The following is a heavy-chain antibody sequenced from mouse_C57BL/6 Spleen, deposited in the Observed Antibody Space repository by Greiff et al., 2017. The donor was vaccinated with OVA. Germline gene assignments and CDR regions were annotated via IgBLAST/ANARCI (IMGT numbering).Heavy chain of an antibody. CDR3: ASNDSSGSFAY. Sequence: EVKLEESGPGMVKPSQSLSLTCTVTGYSITSGYDWHWIRHFPGNKLEWMGYISYSGSTNYNPSLKSRIPITHDTSKNHFFLKLNSVTTEDTATYYCASNDSSGSFAYWGQGTLVTVSA. V-gene: IGHV3-1*01. CDR2: ISYSGST. J-gene: IGHJ3*01. D-gene: IGHD3-2*02. CDR1: GYSITSGYD.